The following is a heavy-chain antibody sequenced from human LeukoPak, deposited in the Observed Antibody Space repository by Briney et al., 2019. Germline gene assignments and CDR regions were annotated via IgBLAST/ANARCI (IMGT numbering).Heavy chain of an antibody. Sequence: GAPVKVSCKVSGYTLTELSMHWVRQAPGKGLEWMGGFDPEDGETIYAQKFQGRVTMTEDTSTDTAYMELSSLRSEDTAVYYCATWGRGSGWSSVDYWGQGTLVTVSS. V-gene: IGHV1-24*01. CDR2: FDPEDGET. D-gene: IGHD6-19*01. J-gene: IGHJ4*02. CDR1: GYTLTELS. CDR3: ATWGRGSGWSSVDY.